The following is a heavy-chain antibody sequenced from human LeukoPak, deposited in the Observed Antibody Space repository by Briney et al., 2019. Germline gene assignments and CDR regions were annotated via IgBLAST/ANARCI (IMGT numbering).Heavy chain of an antibody. Sequence: WASVKVSCKASGYTFTSYDINWVRQATGQGLEWMGWMNPNSGNTGYAQKFQGRVTMTRNTSISTAYMELSSLRSEDTAVYYCARGTYCSGGSCYSNWFDPWGQGTLATVSS. CDR1: GYTFTSYD. V-gene: IGHV1-8*01. D-gene: IGHD2-15*01. J-gene: IGHJ5*02. CDR3: ARGTYCSGGSCYSNWFDP. CDR2: MNPNSGNT.